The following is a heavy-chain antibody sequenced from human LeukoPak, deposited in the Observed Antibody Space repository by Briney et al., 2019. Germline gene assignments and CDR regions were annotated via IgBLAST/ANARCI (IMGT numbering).Heavy chain of an antibody. CDR3: AKDQGYYYDSSGSDY. D-gene: IGHD3-22*01. CDR1: GFTFSSYG. CDR2: IRYDGSNK. J-gene: IGHJ4*02. V-gene: IGHV3-30*02. Sequence: GGSLRLSCAASGFTFSSYGMHWVRQAPGKGLEWVAFIRYDGSNKYYADSVKGRFTISRDNSKNTLYLQMNSLRAEDAAVYYCAKDQGYYYDSSGSDYWGQGTLVTVSS.